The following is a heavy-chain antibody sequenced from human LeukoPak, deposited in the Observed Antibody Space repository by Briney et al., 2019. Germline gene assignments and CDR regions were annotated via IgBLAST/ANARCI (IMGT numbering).Heavy chain of an antibody. CDR3: ARHRAYSSSSPFDY. CDR2: IYYTGST. D-gene: IGHD6-6*01. J-gene: IGHJ4*02. V-gene: IGHV4-59*08. Sequence: SETLSLTCSVSGGSISSLYWSWIRQPPGKGLEWIGYIYYTGSTNYNPSLRSRVTMFVDMSKNQFSLRLSSVTAADTAVYYCARHRAYSSSSPFDYWGQGTLVTASS. CDR1: GGSISSLY.